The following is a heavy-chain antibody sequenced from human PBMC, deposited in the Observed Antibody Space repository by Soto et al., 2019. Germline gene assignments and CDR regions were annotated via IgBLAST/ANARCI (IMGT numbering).Heavy chain of an antibody. J-gene: IGHJ4*02. CDR2: IWYDGSNK. CDR1: GFTFSSYG. CDR3: ARDAGYCSGGSCYPEPYFDY. D-gene: IGHD2-15*01. Sequence: SGGSLRLSCAASGFTFSSYGMHWVRQAPGKGLEWVAVIWYDGSNKYYADSVKGRFTISRDNSKNTLYLQMNSLRAEDTAVYYCARDAGYCSGGSCYPEPYFDYWGQGTLVTVSS. V-gene: IGHV3-33*01.